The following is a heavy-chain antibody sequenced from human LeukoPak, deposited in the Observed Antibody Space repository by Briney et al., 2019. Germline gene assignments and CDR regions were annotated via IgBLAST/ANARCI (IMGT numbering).Heavy chain of an antibody. CDR1: GFTVSSNY. CDR2: ISSSSSYI. CDR3: ARDQGGDSFDY. J-gene: IGHJ4*02. Sequence: GGSLRLSCAASGFTVSSNYMNWVRQAPGKGLEWVSSISSSSSYIYYADSVKGRFTISRDNAKNSLYLQMNSLRAEDTAVYYCARDQGGDSFDYWGQGTLVTVSS. D-gene: IGHD3-16*01. V-gene: IGHV3-21*01.